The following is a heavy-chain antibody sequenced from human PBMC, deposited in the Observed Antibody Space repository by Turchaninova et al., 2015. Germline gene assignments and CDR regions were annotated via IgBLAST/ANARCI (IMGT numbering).Heavy chain of an antibody. CDR2: ISYDERNK. CDR1: GFTFRQDG. V-gene: IGHV3-30*18. CDR3: AKDRGGSGAMDV. D-gene: IGHD3-10*01. J-gene: IGHJ6*02. Sequence: QGHLVESGGGVVQPGRAMRVSCAASGFTFRQDGIHWVRQAPGKGLDWVAGISYDERNKHYAASVKGRFTLSRDNSKNMLYLQMNSLRVEDTAVYYCAKDRGGSGAMDVWGRGTTVTVSS.